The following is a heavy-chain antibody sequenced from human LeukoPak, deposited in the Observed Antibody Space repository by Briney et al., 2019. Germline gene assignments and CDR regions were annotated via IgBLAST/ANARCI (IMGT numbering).Heavy chain of an antibody. D-gene: IGHD4-17*01. CDR2: MNLDGSER. Sequence: PGGSPRLSCAASGFTFSVYWMSWVRQAPGKGLEWVANMNLDGSERYYVDSVKGRFTISRDNAKRSLYLQMNSLRAEDTAVYYCATDDYGPAGYGGQGTLVTVSS. V-gene: IGHV3-7*01. CDR3: ATDDYGPAGY. J-gene: IGHJ4*02. CDR1: GFTFSVYW.